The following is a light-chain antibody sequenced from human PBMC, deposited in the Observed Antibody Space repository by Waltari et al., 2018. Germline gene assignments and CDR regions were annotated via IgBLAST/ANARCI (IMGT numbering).Light chain of an antibody. CDR1: QSVFWNSNKNNY. V-gene: IGKV4-1*01. J-gene: IGKJ3*01. Sequence: IVMTQSPDSLAVSLGERATINCWSSQSVFWNSNKNNYLAWYQHKPGQPPKLLFYWASTREYGVPDRFSGSGSGTDFTLTISSLQAEDVAVYYCQQYYTTPFTFGPGTTVDIK. CDR2: WAS. CDR3: QQYYTTPFT.